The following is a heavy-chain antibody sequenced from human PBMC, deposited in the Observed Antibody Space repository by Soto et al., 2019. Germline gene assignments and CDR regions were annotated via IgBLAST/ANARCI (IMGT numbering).Heavy chain of an antibody. Sequence: GGSLRLSCAASGFTFSSYAMSWVRQAPGKGLEWVSAISGSGGSTYYADSVKGRFTISRDNSKNTLYLQMNSLRAEDTAVYYCAKGQIAAAGRSLFYWGQGTLVTAPQ. D-gene: IGHD6-13*01. CDR2: ISGSGGST. V-gene: IGHV3-23*01. CDR3: AKGQIAAAGRSLFY. CDR1: GFTFSSYA. J-gene: IGHJ4*02.